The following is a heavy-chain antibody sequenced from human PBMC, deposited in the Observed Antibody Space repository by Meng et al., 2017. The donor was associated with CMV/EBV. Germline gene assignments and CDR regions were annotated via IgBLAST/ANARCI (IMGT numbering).Heavy chain of an antibody. J-gene: IGHJ4*02. CDR2: RHENGNS. Sequence: PQESGPGPGKPSQTLSCTCGVSGASINRANAHWSWGRQPAGKGLEWIGQRHENGNSNYNPSLTIRVTISIDTSKNKFSLLQTSVTAADKAAYYCAISHEGYGGGGYWGQGTLVTVSS. D-gene: IGHD3-16*01. CDR3: AISHEGYGGGGY. V-gene: IGHV4-61*02. CDR1: GASINRANAH.